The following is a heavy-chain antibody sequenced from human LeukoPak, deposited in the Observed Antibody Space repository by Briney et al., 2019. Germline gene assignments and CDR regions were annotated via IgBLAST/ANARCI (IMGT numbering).Heavy chain of an antibody. CDR1: GGSFSGYY. V-gene: IGHV4-59*01. J-gene: IGHJ3*02. CDR2: IYYSGST. CDR3: AKSPRAYCGGDCPFDI. Sequence: SETLSLTCAVYGGSFSGYYWSWIRQPPGKGLEWIGYIYYSGSTNYNPSLKSRVTISVDTSKNQFSLKLSSVTAADTAVYYCAKSPRAYCGGDCPFDIWGQGTMVTVSS. D-gene: IGHD2-21*02.